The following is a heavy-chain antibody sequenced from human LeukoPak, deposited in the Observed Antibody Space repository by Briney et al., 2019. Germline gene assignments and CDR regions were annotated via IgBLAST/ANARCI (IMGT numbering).Heavy chain of an antibody. CDR2: IKQDGSEK. D-gene: IGHD3-22*01. J-gene: IGHJ4*02. Sequence: GGSLRLSCAASGFTFSSYAMHWVRQAPGKGLEWVANIKQDGSEKYYVDSVKGRFTISRDNAKNSLYLQMNSLRAEDTAVYYCAEGSGYYYFDYWGQGTLVTVSS. V-gene: IGHV3-7*01. CDR3: AEGSGYYYFDY. CDR1: GFTFSSYA.